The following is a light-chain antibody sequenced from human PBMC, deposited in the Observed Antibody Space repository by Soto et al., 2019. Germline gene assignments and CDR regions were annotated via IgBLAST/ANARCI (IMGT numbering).Light chain of an antibody. CDR1: LSVSRN. Sequence: EIVMTQSPATLSVSPGERATLSCRASLSVSRNLAWYQQKPGQAPRLLIFDASTRATGIPARFSGSGSGTDFTLTISSLEPEDFAVYYCQQYNNWPFTFGQGTRLEIK. J-gene: IGKJ5*01. CDR3: QQYNNWPFT. CDR2: DAS. V-gene: IGKV3-15*01.